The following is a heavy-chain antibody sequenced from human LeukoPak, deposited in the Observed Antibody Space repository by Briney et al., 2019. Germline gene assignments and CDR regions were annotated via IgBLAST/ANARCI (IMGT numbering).Heavy chain of an antibody. Sequence: SETLSLTCTVSGGSISSYYWSWIRQPPGKGLEWIGYTYYSGSTNYNPSLKSRVTISVDTSKNQFSLKLSSVTAADTAVYYCARTSNYGWFDPWGQGTLVTVSS. CDR2: TYYSGST. J-gene: IGHJ5*02. CDR1: GGSISSYY. V-gene: IGHV4-59*01. CDR3: ARTSNYGWFDP. D-gene: IGHD4-11*01.